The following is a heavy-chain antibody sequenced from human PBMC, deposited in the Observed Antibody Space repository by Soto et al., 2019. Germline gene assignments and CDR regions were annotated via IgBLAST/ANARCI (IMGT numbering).Heavy chain of an antibody. D-gene: IGHD2-2*01. Sequence: EVQLVESGGGLVQPGGSLRLSCAASGFTFGSYWMPWVRQVPGKGLGWVARIKSDGGSTDYADFAKGRFTISRDNGQHRLYLEMNSLTTEDTAVYYCVRDRSTCKDYWGQGTLVTVSS. CDR2: IKSDGGST. J-gene: IGHJ4*02. CDR1: GFTFGSYW. CDR3: VRDRSTCKDY. V-gene: IGHV3-74*01.